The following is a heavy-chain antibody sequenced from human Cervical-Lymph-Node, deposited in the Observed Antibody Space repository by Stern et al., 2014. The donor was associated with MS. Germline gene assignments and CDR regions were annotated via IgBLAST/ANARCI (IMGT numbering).Heavy chain of an antibody. V-gene: IGHV3-7*01. D-gene: IGHD2-15*01. Sequence: VQLVQSGGGLVQPGGSLRLSCAASGFTFSSYWMNWVRQAPGQGLEWVANIKEEGSETYYVDSVKGRFTISRDNAKNSLYLQMNSLRAEDTAVYYCARGSDTWGQGTLVTVSS. CDR2: IKEEGSET. CDR1: GFTFSSYW. CDR3: ARGSDT. J-gene: IGHJ5*02.